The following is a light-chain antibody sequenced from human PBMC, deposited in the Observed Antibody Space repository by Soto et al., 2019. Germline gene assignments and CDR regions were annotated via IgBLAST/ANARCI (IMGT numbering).Light chain of an antibody. J-gene: IGKJ5*01. V-gene: IGKV3-15*01. CDR1: QSVSGN. Sequence: EIVMTQSPATLSVSPGERATLSCRASQSVSGNLAWYQQKPGQAPRLLIYGASTRATGIPARFSGSGSGTEFTLTISSLEPEDFAVYYCQKRSDWPPITFGQGTRLEIK. CDR2: GAS. CDR3: QKRSDWPPIT.